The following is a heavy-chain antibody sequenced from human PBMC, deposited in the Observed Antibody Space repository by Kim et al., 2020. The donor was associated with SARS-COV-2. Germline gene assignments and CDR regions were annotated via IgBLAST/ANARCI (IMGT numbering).Heavy chain of an antibody. CDR1: GGTFSSYA. CDR3: ARDLTRKYSSSWYSEGGWFDP. D-gene: IGHD6-13*01. J-gene: IGHJ5*02. CDR2: IIPIFGTA. Sequence: SVKVSCKASGGTFSSYAISWVRQAPGQGLEWMGGIIPIFGTANYAQKFQGRVTITADESTSTAYMELSSLRSEDTAVYYCARDLTRKYSSSWYSEGGWFDPWGQGTLVTVSS. V-gene: IGHV1-69*13.